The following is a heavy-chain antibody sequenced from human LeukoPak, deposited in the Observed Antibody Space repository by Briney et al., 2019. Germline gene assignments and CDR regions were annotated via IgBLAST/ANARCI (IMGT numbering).Heavy chain of an antibody. J-gene: IGHJ4*02. V-gene: IGHV1-18*01. CDR1: GYTFTSYG. Sequence: ASVKVSCKAFGYTFTSYGIRWVRQAPGQGLEWMGWISAYNGNTNYAQKLQGRVTMTTDTSTSTAYMELRSLRSDDTAVYYCARDYSVYYSDYWGQGTLVTVSS. D-gene: IGHD2-21*01. CDR2: ISAYNGNT. CDR3: ARDYSVYYSDY.